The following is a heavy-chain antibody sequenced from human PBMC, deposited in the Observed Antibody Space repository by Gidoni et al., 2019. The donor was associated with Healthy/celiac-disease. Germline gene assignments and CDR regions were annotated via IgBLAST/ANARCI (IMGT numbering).Heavy chain of an antibody. CDR1: GFTFSSYA. CDR3: VKDADSSGWSYYYYYYGMDV. Sequence: EVQLVESGGGLVQPGGSLRLSCSASGFTFSSYAMHWVRQAPGKGLEYVSAISSNGGSTYYADSVKGRFTISRDNSKNTLYLQMSSLRAEDTAVYYCVKDADSSGWSYYYYYYGMDVWGQGTTVTVSS. J-gene: IGHJ6*02. V-gene: IGHV3-64D*08. D-gene: IGHD6-19*01. CDR2: ISSNGGST.